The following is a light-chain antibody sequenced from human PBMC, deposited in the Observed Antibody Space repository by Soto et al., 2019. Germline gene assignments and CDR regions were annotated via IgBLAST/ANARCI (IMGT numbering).Light chain of an antibody. CDR3: GTWDTSLPACV. V-gene: IGLV1-51*01. Sequence: QSVLTQPPSVSAAPGQRVTISCSGSASNIGNNSVSWYQQLPGAAPKLLIYDDNNRPSGIPDRFSGSKSGTSATLGITELQTGDEADYYCGTWDTSLPACVFGPGTKLTVL. CDR1: ASNIGNNS. J-gene: IGLJ1*01. CDR2: DDN.